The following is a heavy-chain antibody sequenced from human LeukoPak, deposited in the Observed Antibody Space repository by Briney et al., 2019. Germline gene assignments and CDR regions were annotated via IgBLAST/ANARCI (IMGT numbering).Heavy chain of an antibody. J-gene: IGHJ4*02. D-gene: IGHD4-17*01. V-gene: IGHV4-59*08. CDR2: IYYSGST. Sequence: SETLSLTCTVSGGSISSYYWSWIRQPPGKGLEWIGYIYYSGSTNYNPSLKSRVTISVDTSKNQFSLKLSSVAAADTAVYYCARWDPTYGDYDYWGQGTLVTVSS. CDR1: GGSISSYY. CDR3: ARWDPTYGDYDY.